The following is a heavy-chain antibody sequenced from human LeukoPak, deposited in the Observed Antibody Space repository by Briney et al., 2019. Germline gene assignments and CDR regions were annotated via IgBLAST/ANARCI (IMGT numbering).Heavy chain of an antibody. CDR2: MNPNSGNT. J-gene: IGHJ5*02. Sequence: ASVKVSCKASGYTFTSYDINWVRQATGQGLEWMGWMNPNSGNTGYAQKFQGRVTMTRNTSISTAYMELSSLRSEDTAVYYCARARSGSCYNNWFDPWGQGTLVTVSS. V-gene: IGHV1-8*01. CDR3: ARARSGSCYNNWFDP. D-gene: IGHD3-10*01. CDR1: GYTFTSYD.